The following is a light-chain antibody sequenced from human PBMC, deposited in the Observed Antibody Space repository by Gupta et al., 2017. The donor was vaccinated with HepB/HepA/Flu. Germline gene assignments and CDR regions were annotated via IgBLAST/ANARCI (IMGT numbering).Light chain of an antibody. CDR2: RIS. V-gene: IGKV2-24*01. J-gene: IGKJ1*01. CDR1: QSIVHDNGNTY. Sequence: DIVMTQTPLSSLVTLGPPASISCRSSQSIVHDNGNTYLSWLQQRPGQPPRLLIYRISKRLSGVPDRFSGTGAGTDFTLKISRVEAEDVGVYYCMQATHFPRTFGQGTKVEIK. CDR3: MQATHFPRT.